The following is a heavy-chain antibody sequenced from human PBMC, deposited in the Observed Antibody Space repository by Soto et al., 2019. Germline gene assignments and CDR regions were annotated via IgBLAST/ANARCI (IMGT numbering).Heavy chain of an antibody. CDR2: INPNSGGT. V-gene: IGHV1-2*02. J-gene: IGHJ6*02. Sequence: ASVKVSCKASGYTFTGYYMHWVRQAPGQGLEWMGWINPNSGGTNYAQKFQGRVTMTRDTSISTASMELSRLRSDDTAVYYCARDWGSRWLNYYYGMDVWGQGTTVTVYS. D-gene: IGHD6-13*01. CDR3: ARDWGSRWLNYYYGMDV. CDR1: GYTFTGYY.